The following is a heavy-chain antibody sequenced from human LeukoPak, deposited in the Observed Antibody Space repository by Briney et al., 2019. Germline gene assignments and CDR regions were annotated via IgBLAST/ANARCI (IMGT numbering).Heavy chain of an antibody. D-gene: IGHD3-16*02. CDR2: INPNSGGT. CDR3: ARDIGDV. CDR1: GYTFTDYY. J-gene: IGHJ6*04. Sequence: ASVKVSCKASGYTFTDYYIHWVRQAPGQGLEWMGWINPNSGGTNYAQKFQGRVTMTRYTSIGTAYMELSGLRSDDTAVYYCARDIGDVWGKGTTVTVSS. V-gene: IGHV1-2*02.